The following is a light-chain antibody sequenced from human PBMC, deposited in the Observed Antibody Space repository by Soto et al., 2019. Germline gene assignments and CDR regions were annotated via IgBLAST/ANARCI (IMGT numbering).Light chain of an antibody. Sequence: EIVMTQSPATLSVSPGERATLSCRASQSVSSNLAWYQYKPGQAPRLLIYDASSRATGIPARFSGSGSWTEFTLTISTLQSEDVAVYYCQQYNDWPRTFGQGTKVEIK. CDR1: QSVSSN. V-gene: IGKV3-15*01. J-gene: IGKJ1*01. CDR3: QQYNDWPRT. CDR2: DAS.